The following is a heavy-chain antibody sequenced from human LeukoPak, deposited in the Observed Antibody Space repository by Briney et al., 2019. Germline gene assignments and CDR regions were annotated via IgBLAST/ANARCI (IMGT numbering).Heavy chain of an antibody. J-gene: IGHJ4*02. Sequence: GGSLRLSCVASGFTFDNYGMSWVRQAPGKGLQWVSYISVSGGSTYYTDSVKGRFTISRDNSKSTLYLQLDGLRAEDTAVYFCAKGGSGNFPDRGYFDYWGQGTLVTVSS. D-gene: IGHD1-26*01. CDR1: GFTFDNYG. V-gene: IGHV3-23*01. CDR2: ISVSGGST. CDR3: AKGGSGNFPDRGYFDY.